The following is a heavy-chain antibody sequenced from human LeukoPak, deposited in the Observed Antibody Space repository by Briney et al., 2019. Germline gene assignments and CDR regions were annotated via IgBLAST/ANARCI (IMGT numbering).Heavy chain of an antibody. CDR2: ISSSGATI. V-gene: IGHV3-11*04. J-gene: IGHJ5*02. CDR1: GFTFSDYY. D-gene: IGHD3-10*01. Sequence: PGGSLRLSCAASGFTFSDYYMSWIRQAPGKGLEWLSYISSSGATIYYADSVKGRFTISRDNAKNSLYLQMNNLRAEDTAVYYCARDHSYYGSGSLWGAWGQGTLVTVSS. CDR3: ARDHSYYGSGSLWGA.